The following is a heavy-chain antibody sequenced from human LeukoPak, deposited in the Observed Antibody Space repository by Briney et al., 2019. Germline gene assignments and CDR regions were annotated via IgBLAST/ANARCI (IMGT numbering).Heavy chain of an antibody. CDR2: IDPNSGVT. CDR3: AVSIQAPPIPAFDY. J-gene: IGHJ4*02. V-gene: IGHV1-2*02. D-gene: IGHD5-24*01. CDR1: GYTFTVYS. Sequence: ASVKVSCKPSGYTFTVYSIHWMRQAPGQGLEFVGRIDPNSGVTNYAQNFQGRVTMTTDTSITTVYMDLSRLTSDDTAVYYCAVSIQAPPIPAFDYWGQGTPVTVYS.